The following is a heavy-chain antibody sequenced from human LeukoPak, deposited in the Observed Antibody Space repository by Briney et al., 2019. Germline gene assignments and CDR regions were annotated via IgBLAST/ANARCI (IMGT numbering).Heavy chain of an antibody. CDR3: AREGMWLRLRAFDI. D-gene: IGHD5-12*01. V-gene: IGHV4-34*01. Sequence: SETLSLTCAVYGGSFSGYYWSWIRQPPGKGLEWIGEINHSGGTNYNPSLKSRVTISVDTSKNQFSLKLSSVTAADTAVYYCAREGMWLRLRAFDIWGQGTMVTVSS. CDR1: GGSFSGYY. J-gene: IGHJ3*02. CDR2: INHSGGT.